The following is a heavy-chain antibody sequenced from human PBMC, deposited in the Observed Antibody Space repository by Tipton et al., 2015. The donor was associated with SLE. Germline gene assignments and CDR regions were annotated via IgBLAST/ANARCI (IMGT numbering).Heavy chain of an antibody. V-gene: IGHV4-30-4*01. CDR1: GGSFSGYY. J-gene: IGHJ5*02. Sequence: TLSLTCAVYGGSFSGYYWSWICQPPGKGLEWIGNIYYTGHTYYSPSLESRLTFSVDASTNQFSLMLSSVSAADAAVYYCAREVVTGNGRHFGPWGQGTLVTVSS. CDR2: IYYTGHT. D-gene: IGHD3-22*01. CDR3: AREVVTGNGRHFGP.